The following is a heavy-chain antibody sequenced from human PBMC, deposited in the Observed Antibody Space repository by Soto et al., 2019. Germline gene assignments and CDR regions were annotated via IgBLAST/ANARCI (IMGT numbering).Heavy chain of an antibody. CDR1: GFTFSSFA. J-gene: IGHJ6*02. CDR3: AKCPRLRFLEWLSHPRGMDV. D-gene: IGHD3-3*01. CDR2: LTPGGETT. V-gene: IGHV3-23*01. Sequence: GGSLRLSCAASGFTFSSFAMTWVRQAPGKGLEWVSALTPGGETTYYIDSVKGRFTISRDNAKNTLYLQMNSLRAEDTAVYYCAKCPRLRFLEWLSHPRGMDVWGQGTTVTV.